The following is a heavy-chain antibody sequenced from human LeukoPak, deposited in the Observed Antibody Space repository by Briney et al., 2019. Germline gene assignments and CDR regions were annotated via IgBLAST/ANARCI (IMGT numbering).Heavy chain of an antibody. Sequence: ASVKVSCKASGYTFTGYYMHWVRQAPGQGLERMGWINPNSGGTNYAQKFQGRVTMTRDTSISTAYMELSRLRSDDTAVYYCARREQQIRGDYFDYWGQGTLVTVSS. CDR2: INPNSGGT. D-gene: IGHD6-13*01. CDR3: ARREQQIRGDYFDY. J-gene: IGHJ4*02. CDR1: GYTFTGYY. V-gene: IGHV1-2*02.